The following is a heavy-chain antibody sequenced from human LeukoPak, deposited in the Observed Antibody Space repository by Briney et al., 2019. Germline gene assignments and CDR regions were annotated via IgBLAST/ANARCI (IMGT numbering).Heavy chain of an antibody. CDR1: GYTFTSYA. D-gene: IGHD2-15*01. CDR2: INAGNGYT. CDR3: ARDSGEYYFDY. Sequence: ASVKVSCKASGYTFTSYAMHWVRQAPGQRLEWMGWINAGNGYTQYSQKFQGRVTITRDTSASTACMELSSLRSEDTAVYYCARDSGEYYFDYWGQGTLVTVSS. V-gene: IGHV1-3*01. J-gene: IGHJ4*02.